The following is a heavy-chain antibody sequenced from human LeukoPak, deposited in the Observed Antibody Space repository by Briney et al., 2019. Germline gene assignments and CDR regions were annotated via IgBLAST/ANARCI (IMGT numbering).Heavy chain of an antibody. D-gene: IGHD3-16*01. CDR2: IYPGESDT. Sequence: PGESLKISFKGSGSRFTSYWIGWVRRMPGKGLEWMGTIYPGESDTRYSPSFQRQVTISADKSIRTACLQWSSLKASDTAMYYCARRGPALVYWGQGTLVTVSS. J-gene: IGHJ4*02. CDR1: GSRFTSYW. V-gene: IGHV5-51*01. CDR3: ARRGPALVY.